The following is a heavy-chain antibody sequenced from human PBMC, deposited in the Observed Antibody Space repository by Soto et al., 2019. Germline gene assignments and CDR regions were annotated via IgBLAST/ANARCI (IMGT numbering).Heavy chain of an antibody. V-gene: IGHV3-9*01. CDR1: GFTFDDYT. CDR3: AKDRYSSSSLDYYYYYGMDV. CDR2: INWNGVAM. D-gene: IGHD6-6*01. Sequence: EVQLVESGGGLVQPGRSLRLSCAASGFTFDDYTMHWVRQAPGKGLEWVSSINWNGVAMDYAGSVRGRFTISRDNARNSLILQMSSLRPEDTALYYCAKDRYSSSSLDYYYYYGMDVWGQGTTVTVSS. J-gene: IGHJ6*02.